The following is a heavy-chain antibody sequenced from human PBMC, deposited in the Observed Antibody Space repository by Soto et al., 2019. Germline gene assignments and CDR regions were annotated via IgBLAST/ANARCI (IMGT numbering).Heavy chain of an antibody. Sequence: ESGGGVVQPGRSLRLSCAASGFTFSSYGMHWVRQAPGKGLEWVAVIWYDGSNKYYADSVKGRFTISRDNSKNTLYLQMNSLRAEDTAVYYCARDGGGWTPYFDYWGQGTLVTVSS. D-gene: IGHD2-15*01. CDR1: GFTFSSYG. CDR3: ARDGGGWTPYFDY. J-gene: IGHJ4*02. V-gene: IGHV3-33*01. CDR2: IWYDGSNK.